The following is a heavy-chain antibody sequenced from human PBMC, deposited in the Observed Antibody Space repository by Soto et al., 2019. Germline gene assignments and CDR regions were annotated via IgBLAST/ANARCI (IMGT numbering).Heavy chain of an antibody. J-gene: IGHJ4*02. V-gene: IGHV4-34*01. Sequence: SETLSLTCSVYVGSCSGYYWSWIRQPPGKGLEWIGEINHSGSTNYNPSLKSRVTISVDTSKNQFSLKLSSVTAADTAVYYCARGRRRSSWYGYWGQGTLVTVSS. CDR2: INHSGST. CDR3: ARGRRRSSWYGY. D-gene: IGHD6-13*01. CDR1: VGSCSGYY.